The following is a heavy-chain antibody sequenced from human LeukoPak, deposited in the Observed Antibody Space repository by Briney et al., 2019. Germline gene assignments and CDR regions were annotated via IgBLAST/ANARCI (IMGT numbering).Heavy chain of an antibody. V-gene: IGHV1-2*02. CDR3: ARAEPLHGGPYLIGP. D-gene: IGHD2-21*01. CDR1: GYSFTDYY. J-gene: IGHJ5*02. Sequence: GASVKVSCKTSGYSFTDYYMHWVRQAPGQGLEWMGWINPNSGGTSAAQKFQGRVTMTRDTSITTVYMEVSWLTSDDTAIYYCARAEPLHGGPYLIGPWGQGTLVTVSS. CDR2: INPNSGGT.